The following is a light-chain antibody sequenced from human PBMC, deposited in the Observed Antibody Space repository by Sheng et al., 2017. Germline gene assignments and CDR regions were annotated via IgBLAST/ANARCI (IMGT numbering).Light chain of an antibody. CDR2: DGS. CDR3: QQRTNGLT. Sequence: EIVLTQSPATLSLSPGEGATLSCRASQSVNNYLAWYQQKPGQAPRLLIYDGSKRVTGIPARFSGSGSGTDFTLTISSLEPEDFAVYYCQQRTNGLTFGGGTKVEIK. J-gene: IGKJ4*01. CDR1: QSVNNY. V-gene: IGKV3-11*01.